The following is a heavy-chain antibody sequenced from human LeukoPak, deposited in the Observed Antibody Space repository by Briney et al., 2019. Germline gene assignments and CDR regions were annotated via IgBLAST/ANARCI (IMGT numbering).Heavy chain of an antibody. Sequence: PGGSLRLSCLTSGFTFSTNAMSWVRQAPGKGLEWISGISGSGASTYYADSVTGRFTISRDNSRNTLYLQVNSLRAEDTAVYYCAKGGPGFNWFDPWGQGTLVTVSS. V-gene: IGHV3-23*01. CDR3: AKGGPGFNWFDP. J-gene: IGHJ5*02. CDR1: GFTFSTNA. CDR2: ISGSGAST.